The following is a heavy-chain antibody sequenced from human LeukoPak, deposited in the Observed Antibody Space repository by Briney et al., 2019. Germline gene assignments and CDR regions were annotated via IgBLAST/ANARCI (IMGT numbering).Heavy chain of an antibody. CDR3: ARDECDSSGQLHAGAPAFEI. CDR1: GLTFRTFG. CDR2: IWYDGINK. Sequence: PGRSLRLSCAASGLTFRTFGMHGVRQAPGKGLEGVAIIWYDGINKYCADSVKGRFTISRDNSKNTLYLQINSLRAEDRAVYSSARDECDSSGQLHAGAPAFEIWGQGRMVTVSS. J-gene: IGHJ3*02. V-gene: IGHV3-33*01. D-gene: IGHD3-22*01.